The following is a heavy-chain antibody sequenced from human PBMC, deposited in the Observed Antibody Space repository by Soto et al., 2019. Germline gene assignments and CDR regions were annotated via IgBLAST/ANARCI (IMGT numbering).Heavy chain of an antibody. CDR3: VRGGFLSHDHVIIAPATLGFDP. V-gene: IGHV1-8*01. Sequence: QVQLMQSGAEVKKPGASVKVSCKASGYTFTTYDINWVRQAPGQGLEWMGWMNPNRTNTGYAEKFQGRVTMTRDTSISTAYMEFSSLRYDDTAVYYCVRGGFLSHDHVIIAPATLGFDPWGQGTVVTVSS. CDR2: MNPNRTNT. J-gene: IGHJ5*02. CDR1: GYTFTTYD. D-gene: IGHD2-2*01.